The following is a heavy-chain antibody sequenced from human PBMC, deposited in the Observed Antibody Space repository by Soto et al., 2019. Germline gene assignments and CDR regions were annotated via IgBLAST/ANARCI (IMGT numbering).Heavy chain of an antibody. J-gene: IGHJ4*02. CDR3: ARSNRVYYDFWSGYYSYYFDY. CDR1: GYTFTSYG. CDR2: ISAYNGNT. Sequence: QVQLVQSGAEVKKPGASVKVSCKASGYTFTSYGISWVRQAPGQGLEWMGWISAYNGNTNYAQKLQGRVTMTTDTSTSTAYMERRSLRSDDTAVYYCARSNRVYYDFWSGYYSYYFDYWGQGTLVTVSS. V-gene: IGHV1-18*01. D-gene: IGHD3-3*01.